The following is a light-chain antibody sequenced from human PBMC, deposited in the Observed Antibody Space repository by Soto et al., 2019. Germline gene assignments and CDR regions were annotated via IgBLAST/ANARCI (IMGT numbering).Light chain of an antibody. V-gene: IGLV2-23*01. CDR1: ISDVGRFDV. CDR2: EGS. Sequence: QSVLTQPASVSGSLGQSITISCTGTISDVGRFDVFSWYQQHPGQVPNLIIYEGSRRPSGVSSRFSGSKSGNTASLTISGLQAEDEADYYCCAYVNSRSYVFGSGTKVTVL. CDR3: CAYVNSRSYV. J-gene: IGLJ1*01.